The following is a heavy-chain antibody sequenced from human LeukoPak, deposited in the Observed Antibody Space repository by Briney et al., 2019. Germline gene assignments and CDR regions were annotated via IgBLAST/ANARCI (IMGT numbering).Heavy chain of an antibody. J-gene: IGHJ3*02. CDR2: ISAYNGNT. Sequence: ASVKVSCKASGYTFTSYGISWVRQAPGQGLEWMGWISAYNGNTNYAQKLQGRVTMTTDTSTSTAYMELRSLRSDDTAVYYCARDQAMRRYCDWLFPDAFDIWGQGTMVTVSS. CDR1: GYTFTSYG. D-gene: IGHD3-9*01. CDR3: ARDQAMRRYCDWLFPDAFDI. V-gene: IGHV1-18*01.